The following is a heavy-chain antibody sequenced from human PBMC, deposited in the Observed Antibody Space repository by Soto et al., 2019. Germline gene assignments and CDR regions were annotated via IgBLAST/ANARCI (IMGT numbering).Heavy chain of an antibody. J-gene: IGHJ6*02. D-gene: IGHD2-15*01. Sequence: GLEWMGIINPRGGSKSYAQKFKGRVTMTRDTSTSTVYMELSRLRSEDTAVFYCASGTIEVGVRGGMDVWAQGPT. CDR3: ASGTIEVGVRGGMDV. V-gene: IGHV1-46*01. CDR2: INPRGGSK.